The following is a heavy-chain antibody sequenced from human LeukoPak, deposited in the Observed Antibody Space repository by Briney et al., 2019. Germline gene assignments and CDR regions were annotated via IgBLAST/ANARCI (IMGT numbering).Heavy chain of an antibody. CDR3: ARYSSGYYDFDY. D-gene: IGHD3-22*01. J-gene: IGHJ4*02. CDR1: GFTFSRYS. V-gene: IGHV3-21*01. CDR2: ISSSRSYI. Sequence: GESLRLSCAASGFTFSRYSMNWVRQAPGKGLEWVSSISSSRSYIYYADSVKGRVTISRDNAKNSLYLQMNSLRAEDTAVYYCARYSSGYYDFDYWGQGTLVTVSS.